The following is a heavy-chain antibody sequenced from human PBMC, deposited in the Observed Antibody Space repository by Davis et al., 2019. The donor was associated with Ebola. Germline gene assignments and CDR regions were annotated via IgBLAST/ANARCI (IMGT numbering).Heavy chain of an antibody. CDR1: GYTFISYD. Sequence: AASVKVSCKASGYTFISYDIHWVRQAAGQGLEWIGWMNPNSGNTGYAPKFQGRVTITADESTGTAYMELSSLRSEDTAVYYCARGDCTNGVWCGYYYYGMDVWGKGTTVTVSS. D-gene: IGHD2-8*01. V-gene: IGHV1-8*01. J-gene: IGHJ6*04. CDR3: ARGDCTNGVWCGYYYYGMDV. CDR2: MNPNSGNT.